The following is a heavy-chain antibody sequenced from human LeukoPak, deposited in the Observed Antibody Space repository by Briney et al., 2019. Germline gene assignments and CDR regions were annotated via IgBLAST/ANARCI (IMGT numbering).Heavy chain of an antibody. CDR1: GGSINSGDYY. J-gene: IGHJ4*02. V-gene: IGHV4-30-4*08. D-gene: IGHD2-8*01. CDR3: ARRGGYCSNGVCY. CDR2: IYYSGST. Sequence: TSETLSLTCTVSGGSINSGDYYWSWIRQPPGKGLEWIGYIYYSGSTYYNPSLKSRVTISVDTSKNQFSLKLTSVTAADTAVYYCARRGGYCSNGVCYWGQGTLVTVSS.